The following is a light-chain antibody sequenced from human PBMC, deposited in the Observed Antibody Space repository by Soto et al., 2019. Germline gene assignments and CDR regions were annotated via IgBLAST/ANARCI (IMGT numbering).Light chain of an antibody. Sequence: IVLTQSPGTLSFSPGERATLSCRASQSVSSSYLAWYQQKPGQAPRLLIYGASSRATGIPDRFSGSGSGKDFTLTISRLEPEDFAVYYCKQYGSSPQTFGQGTKVEIX. CDR2: GAS. J-gene: IGKJ1*01. CDR3: KQYGSSPQT. V-gene: IGKV3-20*01. CDR1: QSVSSSY.